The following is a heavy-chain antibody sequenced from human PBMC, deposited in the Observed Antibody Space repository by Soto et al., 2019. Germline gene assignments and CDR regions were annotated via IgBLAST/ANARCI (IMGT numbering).Heavy chain of an antibody. Sequence: QAGGSLRLSCAASGFTFSNYAMSWVRQAPGKGLEWVSAIGGSGTSTFYAASVKGRFTISRENSKNTLYLQMNSLRAEDTAIYYCAKDLYGRNSPMDMWGQGTMLTV. V-gene: IGHV3-23*01. CDR2: IGGSGTST. CDR1: GFTFSNYA. D-gene: IGHD3-10*01. J-gene: IGHJ3*02. CDR3: AKDLYGRNSPMDM.